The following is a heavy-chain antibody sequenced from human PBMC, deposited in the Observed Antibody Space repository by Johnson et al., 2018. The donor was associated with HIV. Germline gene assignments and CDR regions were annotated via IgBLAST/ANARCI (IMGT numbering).Heavy chain of an antibody. V-gene: IGHV3-30*04. CDR2: ISYDGSDK. CDR1: GFSLSSYA. CDR3: ARSNAFDI. Sequence: VQLVESGGGVVQPGRSLRLSCAASGFSLSSYAMHWVRQAPGKGLEWVAVISYDGSDKYYADSVKGRFTISRDSSKNTLYLQMNSLRAEDTAVYYCARSNAFDIWGQGTMVTVSS. J-gene: IGHJ3*02.